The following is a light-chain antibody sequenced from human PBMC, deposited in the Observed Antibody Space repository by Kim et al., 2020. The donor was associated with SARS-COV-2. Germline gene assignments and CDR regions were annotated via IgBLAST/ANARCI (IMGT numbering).Light chain of an antibody. CDR2: DAS. CDR3: LQYKSYWT. V-gene: IGKV1-5*01. Sequence: SASVGDTVTITCRASQSISSWVAWYQQKPGKAPKLRIYDASRLESGVPSRFSGSGSGTEFTLTISSLQPDDFATYYCLQYKSYWTFGQGTKVDIK. CDR1: QSISSW. J-gene: IGKJ1*01.